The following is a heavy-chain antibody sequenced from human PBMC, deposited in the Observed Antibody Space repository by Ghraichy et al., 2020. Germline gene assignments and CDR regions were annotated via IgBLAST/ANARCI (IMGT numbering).Heavy chain of an antibody. CDR2: IYYSGST. Sequence: SQTLSLTCTVSGGSISSSSYYWGWIRQPPGKGLEWIGSIYYSGSTYYNPSLKSRVTISVDTSKNQFSLKLSSVTAADTAVYYCARLYSGYDPAGGIWFDPWGQGTLVTVSS. D-gene: IGHD5-12*01. CDR1: GGSISSSSYY. CDR3: ARLYSGYDPAGGIWFDP. V-gene: IGHV4-39*01. J-gene: IGHJ5*02.